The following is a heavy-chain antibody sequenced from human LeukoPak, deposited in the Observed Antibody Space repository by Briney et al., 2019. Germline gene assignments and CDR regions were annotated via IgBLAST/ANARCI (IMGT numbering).Heavy chain of an antibody. Sequence: PSETLSLTCTVSGGSISSDNYQWSWIRQPPGKGLEWIEYINYSGSTYYNPSLKSRLTISVDTSKNHFSLKLSSVTAADTAVYYCARYGSGSTWLDPWGQGTLVTVSS. CDR1: GGSISSDNYQ. V-gene: IGHV4-30-4*01. CDR2: INYSGST. D-gene: IGHD3-10*01. CDR3: ARYGSGSTWLDP. J-gene: IGHJ5*02.